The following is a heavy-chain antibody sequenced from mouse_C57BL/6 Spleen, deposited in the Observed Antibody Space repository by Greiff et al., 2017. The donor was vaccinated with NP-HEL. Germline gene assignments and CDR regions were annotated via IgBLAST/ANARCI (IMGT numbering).Heavy chain of an antibody. CDR3: TGDTVVAGFDY. Sequence: EVNVVESGGGLVQPGGSMKLSCVASGFTFSNYWMNWVRQSPEKGLEWVAQIRLKSDNYATLYAESVKGRFTISRDDYKSSVYLQMNNLRAEDTGIYYCTGDTVVAGFDYWGQGTTLTVSS. V-gene: IGHV6-3*01. CDR1: GFTFSNYW. CDR2: IRLKSDNYAT. J-gene: IGHJ2*01. D-gene: IGHD1-1*01.